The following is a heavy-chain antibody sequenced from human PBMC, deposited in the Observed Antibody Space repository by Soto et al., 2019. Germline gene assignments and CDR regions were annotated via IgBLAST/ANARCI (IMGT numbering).Heavy chain of an antibody. D-gene: IGHD3-22*01. V-gene: IGHV1-69*02. CDR1: GDTFSSYT. CDR2: IIPILGIA. CDR3: ARGLHYYSISLDDY. J-gene: IGHJ4*02. Sequence: QVQLVQSGAEVKKPGSSVKVSCKASGDTFSSYTINWVRQAPGQGLEWMGRIIPILGIANYAQKFQGRVTITADKSTSTAYMGMSSLRSEETAVYYCARGLHYYSISLDDYWGQGTLVT.